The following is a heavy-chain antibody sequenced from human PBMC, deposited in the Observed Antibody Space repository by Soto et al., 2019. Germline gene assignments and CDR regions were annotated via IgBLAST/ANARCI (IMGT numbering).Heavy chain of an antibody. CDR2: ISGSGGST. D-gene: IGHD2-15*01. Sequence: EVQLLESGGGLVQPGGSLRLSCAASGFTFSSYAMSWVRQAPGKGLEWVSAISGSGGSTYYADSVKGRFTISRDNSKNTLYLQMNSLRAEDTAVYYCAKLQCVVVVAATHCGMDVWGQGTTVTVSS. CDR1: GFTFSSYA. CDR3: AKLQCVVVVAATHCGMDV. V-gene: IGHV3-23*01. J-gene: IGHJ6*02.